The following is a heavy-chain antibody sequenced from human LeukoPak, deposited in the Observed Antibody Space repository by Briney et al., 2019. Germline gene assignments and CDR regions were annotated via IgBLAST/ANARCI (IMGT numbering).Heavy chain of an antibody. CDR3: ARGRVGYEYVWGSYRYTLGFDY. J-gene: IGHJ4*02. D-gene: IGHD3-16*02. Sequence: ASVKVSCKASGYTFTSYGISWVRQAPGQGLEWMGWISAYNGNTNYAQKLQGRVTMTTDRSTSTAYMELRSLRSDDTAVYYCARGRVGYEYVWGSYRYTLGFDYWGQGTLVTVSS. V-gene: IGHV1-18*01. CDR1: GYTFTSYG. CDR2: ISAYNGNT.